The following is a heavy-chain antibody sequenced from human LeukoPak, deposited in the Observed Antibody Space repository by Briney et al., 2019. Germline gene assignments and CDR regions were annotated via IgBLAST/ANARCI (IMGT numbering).Heavy chain of an antibody. D-gene: IGHD5-24*01. V-gene: IGHV3-66*01. CDR3: ARDAPKMAYGAFDI. CDR1: GFTVSINY. J-gene: IGHJ3*02. CDR2: IYSGGTT. Sequence: PGGSLRLSCAVSGFTVSINYVSGVRQAPGKGLEWGSVIYSGGTTYYEDYVKGRFTISRDHSKNTLHLQMNSLRVEDTAVYYCARDAPKMAYGAFDIWGQGTMVTVSS.